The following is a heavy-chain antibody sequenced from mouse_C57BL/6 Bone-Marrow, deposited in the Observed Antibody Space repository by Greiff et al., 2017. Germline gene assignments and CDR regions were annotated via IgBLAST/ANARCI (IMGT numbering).Heavy chain of an antibody. Sequence: EVKLMESGGGLVQPGGSMKLSCVASGFTFSNYWMNWVRQSPEKGLEWVAQIRLKSDNYATHYAGSVKGRFTISSDDSKSSVYLQINNLRAEDTGIYYGTEGCDVSWFAYWGQGTLVTVSA. V-gene: IGHV6-3*01. CDR2: IRLKSDNYAT. J-gene: IGHJ3*01. CDR1: GFTFSNYW. CDR3: TEGCDVSWFAY.